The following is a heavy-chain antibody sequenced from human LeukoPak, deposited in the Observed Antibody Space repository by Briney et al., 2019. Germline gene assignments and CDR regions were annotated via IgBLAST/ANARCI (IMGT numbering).Heavy chain of an antibody. CDR1: GDSISSYY. Sequence: SETLSLTCTVSGDSISSYYWSWLRQPPGKGLEWIAYIHYSGSPNYNPSLKSRVTISIDTSKNQFSLKLNSVTAADTAVYYCARHSNWSGGVDWFDPWGQGTQVTVSS. J-gene: IGHJ5*02. CDR2: IHYSGSP. CDR3: ARHSNWSGGVDWFDP. V-gene: IGHV4-59*08. D-gene: IGHD1-20*01.